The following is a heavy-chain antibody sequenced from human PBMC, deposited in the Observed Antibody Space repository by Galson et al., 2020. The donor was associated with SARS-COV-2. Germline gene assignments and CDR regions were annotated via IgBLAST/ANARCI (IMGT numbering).Heavy chain of an antibody. V-gene: IGHV3-7*03. Sequence: GESLKISCAASGFTFRDYWMNWVRQAPGKGLEWVANINQVGSEKYYVDSVKGRFTISRDKAKNTMYLQMNSLRDEDTDVYYCARDADSSVWDGDLDNWGQGTLVTVSS. CDR2: INQVGSEK. CDR1: GFTFRDYW. J-gene: IGHJ4*02. D-gene: IGHD3-22*01. CDR3: ARDADSSVWDGDLDN.